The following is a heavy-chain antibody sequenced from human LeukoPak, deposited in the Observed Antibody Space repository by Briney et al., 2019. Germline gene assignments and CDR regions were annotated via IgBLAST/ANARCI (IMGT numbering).Heavy chain of an antibody. D-gene: IGHD3-22*01. CDR1: GFTVSSNY. Sequence: PGGSLRLSCAASGFTVSSNYMSWVRQAPGKGLEWVSTIRGSGGSTYYADSVKGRFTISRDNSKSTLYLQMNSLRAEDTAVYYCAKTLFYYDGSGYYDLPRFDYWGQGILVIVSS. J-gene: IGHJ4*02. V-gene: IGHV3-23*01. CDR2: IRGSGGST. CDR3: AKTLFYYDGSGYYDLPRFDY.